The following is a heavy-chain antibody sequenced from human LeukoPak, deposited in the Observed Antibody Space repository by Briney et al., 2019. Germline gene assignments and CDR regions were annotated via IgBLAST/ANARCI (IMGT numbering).Heavy chain of an antibody. CDR2: ISHSGST. CDR3: ARGGYYFLY. D-gene: IGHD6-13*01. V-gene: IGHV4-34*01. J-gene: IGHJ4*02. Sequence: SETLSLTCAVYGGSFSGYYWSWIRQPPGKGLEWIGEISHSGSTNYNPSLKSRVTISVDTSKNQFSLKLSSVTAADTAVYYCARGGYYFLYWGQGTLVTVSS. CDR1: GGSFSGYY.